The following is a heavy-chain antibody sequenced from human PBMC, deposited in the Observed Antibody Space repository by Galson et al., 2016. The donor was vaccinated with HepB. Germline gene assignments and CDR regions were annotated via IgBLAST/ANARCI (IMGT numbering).Heavy chain of an antibody. D-gene: IGHD2-8*02. CDR2: ISFDGTNK. J-gene: IGHJ4*02. V-gene: IGHV3-30*18. CDR1: GFNFRNYG. Sequence: SLRLSCAASGFNFRNYGMHWVRQAPGRGLEWVAVISFDGTNKHYADSVKGRFTISRDNSRNILYLQMNNLGAEDTAVYYCAKDPKLLVVSRMVGYFDYWGQGTQVTVSS. CDR3: AKDPKLLVVSRMVGYFDY.